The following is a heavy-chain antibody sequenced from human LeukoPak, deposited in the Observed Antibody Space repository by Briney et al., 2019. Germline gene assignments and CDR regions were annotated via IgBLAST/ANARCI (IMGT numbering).Heavy chain of an antibody. V-gene: IGHV3-74*01. D-gene: IGHD6-19*01. CDR3: ARDSYSSGAHFDY. J-gene: IGHJ4*02. CDR1: GFTFISYW. CDR2: INSDGSST. Sequence: GGSLRLSCAASGFTFISYWMHWVRQAPGKGLVWVSRINSDGSSTSYADSVKGRFTISRDNAKNTLYQQMNSLRAEDTAVYYCARDSYSSGAHFDYWGQGTLVTVSS.